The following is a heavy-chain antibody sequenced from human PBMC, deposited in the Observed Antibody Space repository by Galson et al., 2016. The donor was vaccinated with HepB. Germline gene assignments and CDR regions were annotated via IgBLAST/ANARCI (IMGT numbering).Heavy chain of an antibody. CDR1: GFTFSNYW. CDR2: FSSGVDRT. CDR3: AKDHFRVIVPCSRFHS. V-gene: IGHV3-23*01. D-gene: IGHD2/OR15-2a*01. Sequence: SLRLSCAATGFTFSNYWMTWVRQAPGKGLEWVSGFSSGVDRTYYAGSVKGRFTISRDNSKNTLFLQMNSLRVEDTGVYFCAKDHFRVIVPCSRFHSWGQGTLVAVSS. J-gene: IGHJ4*02.